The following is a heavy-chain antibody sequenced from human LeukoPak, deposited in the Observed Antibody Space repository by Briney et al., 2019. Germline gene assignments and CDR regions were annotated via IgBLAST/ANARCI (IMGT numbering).Heavy chain of an antibody. CDR3: AEDARITMIVVARRFAFDI. CDR2: ISGSGGST. D-gene: IGHD3-22*01. V-gene: IGHV3-23*01. J-gene: IGHJ3*02. CDR1: GFTFSSYA. Sequence: PGGSLRLSCAASGFTFSSYAMSWVRQAPGKGLEWVSAISGSGGSTYYADSVKGRFTISRDNSKNTLYLQMNSLRAEDTAVYYCAEDARITMIVVARRFAFDIWGQGTMVTVSS.